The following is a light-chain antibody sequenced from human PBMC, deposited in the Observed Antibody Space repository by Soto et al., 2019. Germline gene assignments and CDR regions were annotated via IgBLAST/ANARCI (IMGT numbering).Light chain of an antibody. Sequence: QSALTQPASVSGSPGQSITISCTGTSSDVGAYNYVSWYQQHPGKVPKLMIYEVSNRPSGVSDRFSGSRSGNTASLTISGLQAEDESDYYCISYTTSSTCVFGGGPKMTV. CDR3: ISYTTSSTCV. CDR1: SSDVGAYNY. CDR2: EVS. J-gene: IGLJ3*02. V-gene: IGLV2-14*01.